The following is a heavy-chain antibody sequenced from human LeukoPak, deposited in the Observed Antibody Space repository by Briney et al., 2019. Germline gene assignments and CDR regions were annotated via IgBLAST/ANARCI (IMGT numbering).Heavy chain of an antibody. CDR2: INPNSGGT. V-gene: IGHV1-2*02. CDR1: GYTFTGYY. D-gene: IGHD3-22*01. J-gene: IGHJ3*02. Sequence: AASVKVSCKASGYTFTGYYMHWVRQAPGQGLEWMGWINPNSGGTNYAQKFQGRVTMTRDTSISTAYMELSRLRSDDTAVYYCARDIGVYYYDSSGSDAFDIWGQGTMVTVSS. CDR3: ARDIGVYYYDSSGSDAFDI.